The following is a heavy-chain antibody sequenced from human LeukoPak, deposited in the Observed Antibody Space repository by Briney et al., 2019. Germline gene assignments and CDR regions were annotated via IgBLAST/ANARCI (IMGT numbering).Heavy chain of an antibody. D-gene: IGHD1-14*01. CDR1: GYTFTGYY. CDR3: ARDRGFQYKGLYYYYMDV. CDR2: INPNSGGT. J-gene: IGHJ6*03. V-gene: IGHV1-2*02. Sequence: EASVKVSCKASGYTFTGYYMHWVRQAPGQGLEWMGWINPNSGGTNYAQKFQGRVTMTRDTSISTAYVELSRLRSDDTAVYYCARDRGFQYKGLYYYYMDVWGKGTTVTISS.